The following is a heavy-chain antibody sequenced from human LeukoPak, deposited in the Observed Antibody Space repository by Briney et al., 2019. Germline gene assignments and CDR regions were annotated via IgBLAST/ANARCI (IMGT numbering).Heavy chain of an antibody. J-gene: IGHJ2*01. CDR3: AREEGMATKQCWYFDL. CDR2: INHSGST. Sequence: PSETLSLTCAVYGGSFSGYYWSWIRQPPGKGLEWIGEINHSGSTNYNPSLKSRVTISIDTSKNQFSLKLSSVTAADTAVYYCAREEGMATKQCWYFDLWGRGTLVTVSS. CDR1: GGSFSGYY. D-gene: IGHD5-24*01. V-gene: IGHV4-34*01.